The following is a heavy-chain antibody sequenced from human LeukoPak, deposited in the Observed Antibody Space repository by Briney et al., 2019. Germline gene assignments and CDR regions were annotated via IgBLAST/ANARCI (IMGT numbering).Heavy chain of an antibody. CDR3: AIGDGDGPARRAFDI. CDR2: INPTSGDT. V-gene: IGHV1-2*02. CDR1: GYTFTGYY. Sequence: GASVTVSCKASGYTFTGYYMHWARQAPGQGLEWMEWINPTSGDTSYLQQFQGRVIITSDTSISTAYMELSGVRSDDTAVYYCAIGDGDGPARRAFDIWGQGTMVTVSS. J-gene: IGHJ3*02. D-gene: IGHD7-27*01.